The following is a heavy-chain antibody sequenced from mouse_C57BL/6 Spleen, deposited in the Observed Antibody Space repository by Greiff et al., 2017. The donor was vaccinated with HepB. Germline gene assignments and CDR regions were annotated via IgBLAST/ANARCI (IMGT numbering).Heavy chain of an antibody. CDR3: ASRDSSGYGY. J-gene: IGHJ2*01. CDR2: IYPGDGDT. Sequence: LQESGPELVKPGASVKISCKASGYAFSSSWMNWVKQRPGKGLEWIGRIYPGDGDTNYNGKVKGKATLTADNSSRTAYMQLSSLTSEDSAVYFCASRDSSGYGYWGQGTTLTVSS. CDR1: GYAFSSSW. V-gene: IGHV1-82*01. D-gene: IGHD3-2*02.